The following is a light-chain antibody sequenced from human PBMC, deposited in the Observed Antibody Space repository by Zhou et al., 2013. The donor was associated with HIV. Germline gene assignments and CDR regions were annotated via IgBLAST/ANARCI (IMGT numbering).Light chain of an antibody. CDR3: QQYTNVPYT. V-gene: IGKV1-33*01. CDR2: DAS. J-gene: IGKJ2*01. Sequence: DIQMTQSPSSLSASVGDRVTITCQASQDISNYLNWYQQKAGKAPKVLIYDASNLKTGVPSRFSGSGSGTDFTFTISSLQPEDIAAYYCQQYTNVPYTFGQGTKVEIK. CDR1: QDISNY.